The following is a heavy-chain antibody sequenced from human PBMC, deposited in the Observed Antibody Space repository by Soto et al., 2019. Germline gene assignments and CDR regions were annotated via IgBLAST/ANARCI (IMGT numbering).Heavy chain of an antibody. D-gene: IGHD3-22*01. Sequence: GGSLRLSCAASGFTFSSYAMHWVRQAPGKGLEWVAVISYDGSNKYYADSVKGRFTISRDNSKNTLYLQMNSLRAEDTAVYYCAREIVVVPYFDYWGQGTLVTVSS. CDR1: GFTFSSYA. CDR2: ISYDGSNK. CDR3: AREIVVVPYFDY. V-gene: IGHV3-30-3*01. J-gene: IGHJ4*02.